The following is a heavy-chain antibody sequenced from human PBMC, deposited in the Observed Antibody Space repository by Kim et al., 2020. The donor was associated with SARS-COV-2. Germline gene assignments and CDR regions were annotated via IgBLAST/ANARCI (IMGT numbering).Heavy chain of an antibody. CDR1: GGSISSYY. CDR3: ARGAGCCSTSCYAGRNAF. CDR2: IYYSGST. J-gene: IGHJ3*01. D-gene: IGHD2-2*01. V-gene: IGHV4-59*01. Sequence: SETLSLTCTVSGGSISSYYWSWIRQPPGKGLEWIGYIYYSGSTNYNPSLKSRVTISVDTSKNQFSLKLSSVTAADTAVYYCARGAGCCSTSCYAGRNAF.